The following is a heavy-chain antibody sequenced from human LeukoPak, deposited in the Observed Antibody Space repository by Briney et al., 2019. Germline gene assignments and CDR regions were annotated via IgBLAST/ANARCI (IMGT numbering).Heavy chain of an antibody. CDR2: ILSNGST. CDR3: ARTNQISETAFDI. D-gene: IGHD1-14*01. V-gene: IGHV4-59*01. CDR1: SGSINNYY. J-gene: IGHJ3*02. Sequence: SETLSLTCTVSSGSINNYYWSWIRQPPGKGLEWIGYILSNGSTNYNPSVKSRVTIPVDTSKNQLSLKLSSVTAADTAVYYCARTNQISETAFDIWGQGTMVIVTS.